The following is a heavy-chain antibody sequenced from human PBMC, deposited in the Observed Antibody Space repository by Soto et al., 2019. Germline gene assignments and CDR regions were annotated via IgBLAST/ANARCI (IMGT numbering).Heavy chain of an antibody. V-gene: IGHV4-30-4*01. CDR3: ARRTPYSNYVDY. J-gene: IGHJ4*02. Sequence: QVQLQESGPGLVKPSQTLSLTCTVSGGSISSGDYYWSWIRQPPGKGLEWLGYIFHSGNTYYNPSLKSRVTISLDTSKNQFSLKLRSVTAADTAVYYCARRTPYSNYVDYWGQGTLVTVSS. D-gene: IGHD4-4*01. CDR2: IFHSGNT. CDR1: GGSISSGDYY.